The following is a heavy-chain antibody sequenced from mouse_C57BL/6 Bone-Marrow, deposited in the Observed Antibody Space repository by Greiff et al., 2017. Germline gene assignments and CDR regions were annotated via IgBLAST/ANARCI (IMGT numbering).Heavy chain of an antibody. J-gene: IGHJ3*01. CDR1: GFTFSSYT. CDR3: ARHEDYDREAY. Sequence: EVKLVESGGGLVKPGGSLKLSCAASGFTFSSYTMSWVRQTPEKRLEWVATISGGGGNTYSPDSGKGRFPISIDNAKNPLYLQMCSLRSEDTALYYCARHEDYDREAYWGQGTLVPVSA. V-gene: IGHV5-9*01. CDR2: ISGGGGNT. D-gene: IGHD2-4*01.